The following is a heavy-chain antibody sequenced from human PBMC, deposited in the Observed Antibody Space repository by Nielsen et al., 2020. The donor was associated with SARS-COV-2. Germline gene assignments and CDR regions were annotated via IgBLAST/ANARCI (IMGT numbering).Heavy chain of an antibody. D-gene: IGHD5-18*01. CDR1: GGSISSSSYY. CDR3: ARGLGYGYLSYYYYMDV. CDR2: IYYSGST. V-gene: IGHV4-39*07. J-gene: IGHJ6*03. Sequence: SETLSLTCTVSGGSISSSSYYWGWIRQPPGKGLEWIGSIYYSGSTNYNPSLKSRVTISVDTSKNQFSLKLSSVTAADTAVYYCARGLGYGYLSYYYYMDVWGKGTTVTVSS.